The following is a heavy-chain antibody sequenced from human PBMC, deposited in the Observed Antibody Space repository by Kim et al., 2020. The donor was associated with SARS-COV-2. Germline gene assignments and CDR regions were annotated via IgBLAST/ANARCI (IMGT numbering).Heavy chain of an antibody. CDR1: GFTFSSYW. D-gene: IGHD3-16*01. V-gene: IGHV3-7*03. CDR3: ARDGRGGYLDN. J-gene: IGHJ4*02. CDR2: IKQDGREK. Sequence: GGSLRLSCAVSGFTFSSYWMSWVRQVPGKGLEWVANIKQDGREKYYVDPVKGRFTISRDNAKNSVYLQMNSLRVDDTAVYYCARDGRGGYLDNWGQGTLVTVSS.